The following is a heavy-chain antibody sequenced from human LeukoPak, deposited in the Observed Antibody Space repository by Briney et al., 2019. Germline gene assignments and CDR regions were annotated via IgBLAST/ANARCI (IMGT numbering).Heavy chain of an antibody. J-gene: IGHJ5*02. CDR2: INHSGST. D-gene: IGHD1-26*01. CDR3: ARQRASNNYYHYFDP. V-gene: IGHV4-34*01. CDR1: GDSFNEYY. Sequence: SQTLSLTCAVYGDSFNEYYWSWARQPPGKALEWIGEINHSGSTNYNPSLKSRVTISVDKSLRQFFLRLSPVTADDTAVYYCARQRASNNYYHYFDPWGQGTQVTVSS.